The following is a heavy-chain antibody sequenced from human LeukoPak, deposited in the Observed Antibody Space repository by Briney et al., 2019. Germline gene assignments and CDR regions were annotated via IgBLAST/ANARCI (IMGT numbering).Heavy chain of an antibody. CDR3: ARALYPPRLGAFDT. J-gene: IGHJ3*02. CDR1: GGSISSYY. CDR2: IYYSGST. V-gene: IGHV4-59*01. Sequence: SETLSLTCTVSGGSISSYYWSWIRQPPGKGLEWIGYIYYSGSTNYNPSLKSRVTISVDTSKNQFSLKLSSVTAADTAVYYCARALYPPRLGAFDTWGQGTMVTVSS. D-gene: IGHD2-2*02.